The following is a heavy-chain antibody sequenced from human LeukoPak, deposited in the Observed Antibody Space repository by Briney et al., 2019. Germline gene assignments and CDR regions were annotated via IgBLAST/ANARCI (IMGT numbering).Heavy chain of an antibody. D-gene: IGHD3-9*01. CDR3: AKDRRRVDWLFYFDY. V-gene: IGHV3-23*01. CDR2: ISGSGGST. CDR1: GFTFSSYA. Sequence: AGGSLRLSCAASGFTFSSYAMSWVRQAPGKGLEWVSAISGSGGSTYYADSVKGRFTISRDNSKNTLYLQMNSLRAEDTAVYYCAKDRRRVDWLFYFDYWGQGTLVTVSS. J-gene: IGHJ4*02.